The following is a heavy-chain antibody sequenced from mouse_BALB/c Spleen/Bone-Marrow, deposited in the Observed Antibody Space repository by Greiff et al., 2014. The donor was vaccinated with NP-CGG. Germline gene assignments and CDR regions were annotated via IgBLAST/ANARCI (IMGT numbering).Heavy chain of an antibody. CDR2: INPYNGGT. CDR1: GYSFTGYT. J-gene: IGHJ3*01. CDR3: ARDYYGFGYGFAY. V-gene: IGHV1-18*01. Sequence: DVKLQESGPELVKPGASMKISCKASGYSFTGYTMNWVKQSHGKNLEWIGLINPYNGGTNYNQKFKGKATLTVDKSSSTAYMELLSLTSEDSAVYYCARDYYGFGYGFAYWGQGTLVTVSA. D-gene: IGHD1-1*01.